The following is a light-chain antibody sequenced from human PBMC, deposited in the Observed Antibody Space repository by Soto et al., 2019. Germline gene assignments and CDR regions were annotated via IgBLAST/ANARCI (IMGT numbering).Light chain of an antibody. J-gene: IGLJ2*01. CDR2: GNK. CDR1: SSNIGAGSD. CDR3: QSYDNNLRGVL. Sequence: QSVLTQPPSVSGAPGQIVTISCTGSSSNIGAGSDVHWYQQSPGRVPKLLVYGNKHRPSGVPDRFSASKSGTXASLAITGLQADDEADYYCQSYDNNLRGVLFGGGTQXTVL. V-gene: IGLV1-40*01.